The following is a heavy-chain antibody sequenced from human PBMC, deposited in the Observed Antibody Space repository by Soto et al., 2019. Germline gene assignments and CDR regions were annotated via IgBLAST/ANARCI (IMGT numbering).Heavy chain of an antibody. CDR2: INAGNGNT. D-gene: IGHD3-10*01. J-gene: IGHJ4*02. CDR1: GYTFTSYG. CDR3: ARGLGGARTYFDY. Sequence: QVQLVQSGAEEKKPGASVKVSCKASGYTFTSYGMHWVRQAPGQRLEWMGWINAGNGNTKYSQKFQGRVTITRDTSVSTAYMELSSLRSEDTAVYYCARGLGGARTYFDYWGQGTLVTVSS. V-gene: IGHV1-3*05.